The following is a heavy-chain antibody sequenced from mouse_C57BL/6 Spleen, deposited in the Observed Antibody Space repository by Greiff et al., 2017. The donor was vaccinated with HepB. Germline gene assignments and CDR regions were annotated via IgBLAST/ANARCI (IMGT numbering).Heavy chain of an antibody. CDR2: IRNKANGYTT. D-gene: IGHD2-3*01. V-gene: IGHV7-3*01. CDR3: ARYDCYYSPWFAY. Sequence: EVQRVESGGGLVQPGGSLSLSCAASGFTFTDYYMSWVRQPPGKALEWLGFIRNKANGYTTEYSASVKGRFTISRDNSQSILYLQMNALRAEDSATYYWARYDCYYSPWFAYWGQGTLVTVSA. CDR1: GFTFTDYY. J-gene: IGHJ3*01.